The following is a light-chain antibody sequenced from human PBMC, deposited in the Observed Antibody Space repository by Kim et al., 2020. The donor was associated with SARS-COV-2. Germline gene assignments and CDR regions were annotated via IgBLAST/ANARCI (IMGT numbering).Light chain of an antibody. J-gene: IGLJ2*01. CDR2: RNN. Sequence: GQRVTISCSGCSANIETNYVYWYQQLPGTAPKLLIYRNNQRPSGVADRFSGSKSGTSASLAISGLRSEDEADYYCASWDDSLSGVVFGGGTQLTVL. CDR1: SANIETNY. CDR3: ASWDDSLSGVV. V-gene: IGLV1-47*01.